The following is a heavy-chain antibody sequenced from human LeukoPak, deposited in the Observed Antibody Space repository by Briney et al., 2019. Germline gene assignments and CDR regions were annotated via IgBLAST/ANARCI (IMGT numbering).Heavy chain of an antibody. Sequence: GGSLRLSCAASVFTSSSYGMSWVRQAPGKGLEWVSAFSGSGGSTYYADSVKGRFTISRDNPKNTLYLQMNSLGAEDTAVYYCAKASTKGPSFRIW. J-gene: IGHJ3*02. CDR1: VFTSSSYG. CDR2: FSGSGGST. V-gene: IGHV3-23*01. CDR3: AKASTKGPSFRI.